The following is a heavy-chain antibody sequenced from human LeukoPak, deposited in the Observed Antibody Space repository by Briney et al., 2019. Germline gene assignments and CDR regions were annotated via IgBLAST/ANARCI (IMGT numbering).Heavy chain of an antibody. Sequence: ASVKVSCKASGYTFTSYAISWVRQAPGQGLEWMGWISGYNGNTHYAQKLQGRVTMTTDTSASTAYLELRSLRSDDTAVYFCSRDYYDFWTGYSYTLEHWGQGTLVTVSS. CDR1: GYTFTSYA. CDR2: ISGYNGNT. V-gene: IGHV1-18*01. D-gene: IGHD3-3*01. CDR3: SRDYYDFWTGYSYTLEH. J-gene: IGHJ4*02.